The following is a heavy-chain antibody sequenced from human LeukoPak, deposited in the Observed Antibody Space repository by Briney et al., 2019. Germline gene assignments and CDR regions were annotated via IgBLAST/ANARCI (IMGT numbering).Heavy chain of an antibody. J-gene: IGHJ3*01. V-gene: IGHV4-30-2*01. Sequence: PSVTLSLTCTVSGGSVDSSVYYWAWIRQPPGKGLEWVVYISHTGGTYYNSSLLSRVTISLYKSKNQFFLTLGSVTAADTAVYSCARDHIAVGPAAKTAPLDFWGQGTAVTVSS. CDR1: GGSVDSSVYY. CDR3: ARDHIAVGPAAKTAPLDF. CDR2: ISHTGGT. D-gene: IGHD2-2*01.